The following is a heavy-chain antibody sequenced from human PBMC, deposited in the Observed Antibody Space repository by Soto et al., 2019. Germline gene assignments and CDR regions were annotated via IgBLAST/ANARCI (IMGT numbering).Heavy chain of an antibody. CDR2: VYYGGRS. V-gene: IGHV4-39*01. CDR1: SAPVSSTTYT. CDR3: ATHNWNLDP. D-gene: IGHD1-7*01. J-gene: IGHJ1*01. Sequence: PSETLSLTCTVSSAPVSSTTYTWGWIRQPPGKGLEWVASVYYGGRSYYNPTLNSRVTISVDTSKNQFSLKLSSVTAADTAVYYCATHNWNLDPWGQGTLVTVSS.